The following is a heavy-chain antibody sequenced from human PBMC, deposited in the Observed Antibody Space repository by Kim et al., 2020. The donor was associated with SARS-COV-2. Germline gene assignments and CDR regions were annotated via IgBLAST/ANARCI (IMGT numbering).Heavy chain of an antibody. V-gene: IGHV4-31*03. Sequence: SETLSLTCTVSGGSISSGGYYWSWIRQHPGKGLEWIGYIYYSGSTYYNPSLKSRVTISVDTSKNQFSLKLSSVTAADTAVYYCARDSTPGTQPHGSYYYGMDVWGQGTTVTVSS. CDR3: ARDSTPGTQPHGSYYYGMDV. CDR2: IYYSGST. D-gene: IGHD3-10*01. J-gene: IGHJ6*02. CDR1: GGSISSGGYY.